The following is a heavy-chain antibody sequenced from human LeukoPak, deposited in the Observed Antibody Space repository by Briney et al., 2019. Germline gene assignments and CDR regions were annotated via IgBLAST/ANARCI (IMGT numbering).Heavy chain of an antibody. D-gene: IGHD6-6*01. CDR2: MNPNSGNT. V-gene: IGHV1-8*02. CDR3: ARGKGSSVRKHHYYYYYMDV. J-gene: IGHJ6*03. Sequence: GASVKVSCKASGYTFTSYYMHWVRQATGQGLEWMGWMNPNSGNTGYAQKFQGRVTMTRNTSISTAYMELSSLRSEDTAVYYCARGKGSSVRKHHYYYYYMDVWGKGTTVTVSS. CDR1: GYTFTSYY.